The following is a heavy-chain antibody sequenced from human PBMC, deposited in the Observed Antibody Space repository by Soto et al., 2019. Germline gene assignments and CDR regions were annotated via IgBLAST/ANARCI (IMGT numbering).Heavy chain of an antibody. CDR2: IIPIFGTA. CDR3: ARTPLLVVVIKPDWYFDL. CDR1: GGTFSSYA. V-gene: IGHV1-69*12. Sequence: QVQLVQSGAEVKKPGSSVKVSCKASGGTFSSYAISWVRQAPGQGLEWMGGIIPIFGTANYAQKFQGRVTITATEATSTAYMELSSLRSEDTAVYYCARTPLLVVVIKPDWYFDLWGRGTLVTVSS. J-gene: IGHJ2*01. D-gene: IGHD3-22*01.